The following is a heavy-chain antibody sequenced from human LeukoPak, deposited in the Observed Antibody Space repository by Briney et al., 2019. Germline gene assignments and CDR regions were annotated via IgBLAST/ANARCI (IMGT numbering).Heavy chain of an antibody. D-gene: IGHD6-19*01. J-gene: IGHJ6*02. CDR2: INPSGGST. CDR3: AREMGYSSGWYDVYYYGMDV. CDR1: GYTFTSYY. Sequence: ASVKVSCKASGYTFTSYYMHWVRQAPGQGLEWMGIINPSGGSTSYAQKLQGRVSMTTDTSTSTAYMELRSLRSDDTAVYYCAREMGYSSGWYDVYYYGMDVWGQGTTVTVSS. V-gene: IGHV1-46*01.